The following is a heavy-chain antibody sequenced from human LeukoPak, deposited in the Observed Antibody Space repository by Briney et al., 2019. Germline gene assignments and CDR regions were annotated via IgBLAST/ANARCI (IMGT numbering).Heavy chain of an antibody. V-gene: IGHV4-39*01. D-gene: IGHD5-12*01. CDR2: IFYSGII. CDR3: ARQPLVAPVSYYFDS. Sequence: KSSETLSLTCIVSGGSISSSSHYGGWIRQPPGKGLEWIGSIFYSGIIYYNPFLKSRVTISVDTSKNQFSLRLSSVTAADTAVYYCARQPLVAPVSYYFDSWGQGTLVTVSS. CDR1: GGSISSSSHY. J-gene: IGHJ4*02.